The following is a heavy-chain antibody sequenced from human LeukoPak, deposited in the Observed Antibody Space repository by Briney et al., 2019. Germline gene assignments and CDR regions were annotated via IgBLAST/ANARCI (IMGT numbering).Heavy chain of an antibody. V-gene: IGHV4-38-2*02. D-gene: IGHD6-13*01. CDR2: IYQSGHT. CDR3: ARGSSSWYGYYYYYMYV. J-gene: IGHJ6*03. Sequence: PAQTLSLTCTFSIYFHSSGYYWGWIRQPPGNGLEWIGRIYQSGHTLYNPSLRNGLTISVDTSKNQFSLKLSSVTAADTPVYYCARGSSSWYGYYYYYMYVWGKGTTVTVSS. CDR1: IYFHSSGYY.